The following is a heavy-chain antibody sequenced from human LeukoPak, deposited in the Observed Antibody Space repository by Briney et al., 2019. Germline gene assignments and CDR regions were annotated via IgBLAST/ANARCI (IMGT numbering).Heavy chain of an antibody. J-gene: IGHJ6*03. D-gene: IGHD6-13*01. Sequence: SETLSLTCTVSGYSISSGYYWGWIRQPPGKGLEWIGSIYHSGSTYYNPSLKSRVTISVDTSKNQFSLKLVSVTAADTAVYYCARLRRQHLAPKGLKYYYYYMDVWGKGTTVTISS. CDR2: IYHSGST. CDR3: ARLRRQHLAPKGLKYYYYYMDV. V-gene: IGHV4-38-2*02. CDR1: GYSISSGYY.